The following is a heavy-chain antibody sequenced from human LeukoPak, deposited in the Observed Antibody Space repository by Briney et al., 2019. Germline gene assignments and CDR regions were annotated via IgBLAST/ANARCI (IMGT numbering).Heavy chain of an antibody. Sequence: GGSLRLSCAASGFTFSSSAMSWVRQVPGKGLEWVSGISSSGGSTNYADSVKGRFTISRDNAKNSLYLQMNSLRAEDTAVYYCARHDTAMATDYGMDVWGQGTTVTVSS. J-gene: IGHJ6*02. D-gene: IGHD5-18*01. CDR3: ARHDTAMATDYGMDV. CDR2: ISSSGGST. V-gene: IGHV3-23*01. CDR1: GFTFSSSA.